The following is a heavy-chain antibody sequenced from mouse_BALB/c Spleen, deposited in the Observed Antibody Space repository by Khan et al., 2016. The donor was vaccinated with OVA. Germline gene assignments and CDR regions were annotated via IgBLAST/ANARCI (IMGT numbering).Heavy chain of an antibody. CDR1: GFSLTNYG. CDR2: LWPAGNT. J-gene: IGHJ4*01. V-gene: IGHV2-6-1*01. Sequence: QVQLKESGPGLVAPSQTLSITCTISGFSLTNYGVHWVRQPPGQGLEWLGVLWPAGNTTYNSAHKSRLSTSKDNSKSQVFLKMNSRQTDDTAMYYCARQPYYHYYIMDYWGQGTSVTVSS. D-gene: IGHD2-10*01. CDR3: ARQPYYHYYIMDY.